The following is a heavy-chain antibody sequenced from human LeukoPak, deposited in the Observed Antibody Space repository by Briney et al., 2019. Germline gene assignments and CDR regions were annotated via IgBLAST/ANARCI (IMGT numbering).Heavy chain of an antibody. J-gene: IGHJ5*02. CDR2: IYYTGTT. Sequence: SETLSLTCSVSGGSISSYYWSWIRQPPGKGLEWIGYIYYTGTTKYNPSLKSRVTISVDTSKNQFSLKLSSVTAADTAVYYCARDLGSFGSGSFYKWFAPWGQGTLVTVSS. CDR3: ARDLGSFGSGSFYKWFAP. V-gene: IGHV4-59*01. D-gene: IGHD3-10*01. CDR1: GGSISSYY.